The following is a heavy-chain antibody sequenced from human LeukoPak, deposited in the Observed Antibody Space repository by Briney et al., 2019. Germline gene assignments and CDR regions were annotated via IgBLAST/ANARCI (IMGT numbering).Heavy chain of an antibody. J-gene: IGHJ6*04. CDR1: GGSINSGDYY. CDR3: ARQQIRLSGGGYYYGMDV. D-gene: IGHD3-10*01. V-gene: IGHV4-30-4*01. CDR2: IYYSGST. Sequence: SETLSLTCTGSGGSINSGDYYWRCIRQPPGKGLEWIGYIYYSGSTYYNPSLKSRVTISVDTSKNQFSLKLSSVSAADTAVYYCARQQIRLSGGGYYYGMDVWGKGTTVTVSS.